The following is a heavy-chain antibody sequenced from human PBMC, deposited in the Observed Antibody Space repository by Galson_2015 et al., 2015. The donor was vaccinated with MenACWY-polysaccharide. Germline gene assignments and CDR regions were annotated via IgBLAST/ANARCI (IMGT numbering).Heavy chain of an antibody. D-gene: IGHD4-17*01. CDR3: ARTVGDFDY. Sequence: SVKASCKASGYTFTNYDINWVRQAPGQGLEWMAWMNPNSGNSGYAQKFHGRVTLTKDTSINTAYLELSSLRSEDTAMYYCARTVGDFDYWGQGTLVTVSS. CDR1: GYTFTNYD. J-gene: IGHJ4*02. CDR2: MNPNSGNS. V-gene: IGHV1-8*01.